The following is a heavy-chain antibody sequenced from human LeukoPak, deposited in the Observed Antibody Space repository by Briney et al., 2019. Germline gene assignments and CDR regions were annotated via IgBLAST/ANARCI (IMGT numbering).Heavy chain of an antibody. V-gene: IGHV4-39*02. CDR1: GVSISSSSYY. D-gene: IGHD4-17*01. J-gene: IGHJ4*02. CDR2: IYSSGST. Sequence: SETLSLTCNVSGVSISSSSYYWGWIRQPPGKGLEWIGSIYSSGSTYYNSSLKSRVTISIDTSKNQVSLKMSSVTAADTAVYYCARERRLPASFDYWGQGTLVTVSS. CDR3: ARERRLPASFDY.